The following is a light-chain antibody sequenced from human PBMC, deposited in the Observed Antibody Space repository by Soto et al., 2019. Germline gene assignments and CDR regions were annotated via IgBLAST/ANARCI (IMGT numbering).Light chain of an antibody. V-gene: IGKV3-20*01. J-gene: IGKJ1*01. CDR3: QHYNSHSEV. CDR2: DAS. CDR1: QSVSSGY. Sequence: IGLSQYPGSPCFSPENRGTLACRARQSVSSGYLAWYQQKPGQAPRLLIYDASSSATGIPDRFSGSGSGTEFTLTISILRPDDFAAYYCQHYNSHSEVFGQGTKVDIK.